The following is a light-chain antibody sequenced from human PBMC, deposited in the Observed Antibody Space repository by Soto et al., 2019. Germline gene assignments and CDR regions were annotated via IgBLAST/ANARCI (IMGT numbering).Light chain of an antibody. CDR1: SSDVGGYNY. CDR3: SSYAGAVV. Sequence: QSALTQPASVSGSPGQSITISCTGTSSDVGGYNYVSWYQQHPGKAPKLMIYEGYQRPSGVSDRFSGSQSGNTASLTISGLQAEDEADYYCSSYAGAVVFGGGTKLTVL. J-gene: IGLJ2*01. V-gene: IGLV2-23*01. CDR2: EGY.